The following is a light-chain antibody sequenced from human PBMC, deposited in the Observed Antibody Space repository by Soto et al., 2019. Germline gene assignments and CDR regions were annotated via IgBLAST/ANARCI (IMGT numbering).Light chain of an antibody. CDR1: QSPSATY. CDR3: QQYGRSPWT. V-gene: IGKV3-20*01. J-gene: IGKJ1*01. CDR2: DAS. Sequence: EIVLTQSPGTLSLSPGERATLSCRASQSPSATYLAWYQQKPGQAPRLLIYDASSRATGIPDRFSGLGSGTDFTLTISRLEPEDFAVYYCQQYGRSPWTFGQGTKVEIK.